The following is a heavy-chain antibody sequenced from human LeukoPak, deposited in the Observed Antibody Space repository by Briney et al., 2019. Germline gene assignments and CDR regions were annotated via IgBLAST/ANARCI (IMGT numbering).Heavy chain of an antibody. Sequence: GGSLRLSCAASGFTFDAYGMSWVRQAPGKGLEWVSDIKWDGGTTRYADSVKGRFTISRDNAKNSLYLQMNSLRAEDTALYYCAKDSRRWLQYESFDPWGQGTLVTVSS. V-gene: IGHV3-20*04. D-gene: IGHD5-24*01. J-gene: IGHJ5*02. CDR3: AKDSRRWLQYESFDP. CDR1: GFTFDAYG. CDR2: IKWDGGTT.